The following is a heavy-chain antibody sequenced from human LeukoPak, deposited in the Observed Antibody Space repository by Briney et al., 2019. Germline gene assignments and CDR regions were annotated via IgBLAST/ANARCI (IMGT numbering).Heavy chain of an antibody. CDR2: IIPIFGTA. D-gene: IGHD1-26*01. V-gene: IGHV1-69*13. Sequence: GASVRVSCKASGGTFSSYAISWVRQAPGQGLEWMGGIIPIFGTANYAQTFQGRVTITADESTSTAYMELSSLRSEDTAVYYCASDGSGSFHLDFGGEGTLVTVSS. J-gene: IGHJ4*02. CDR1: GGTFSSYA. CDR3: ASDGSGSFHLDF.